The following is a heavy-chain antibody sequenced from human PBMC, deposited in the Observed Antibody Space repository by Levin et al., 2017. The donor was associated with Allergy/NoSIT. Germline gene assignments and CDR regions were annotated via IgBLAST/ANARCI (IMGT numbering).Heavy chain of an antibody. CDR2: ITASGRNT. D-gene: IGHD1-26*01. CDR1: GFTFTKNA. CDR3: AKDIIGMVVGNFDQ. Sequence: LSLTCATSGFTFTKNAMSWVRQSPGKGLEWVSAITASGRNTYYANSVKGRFTISRDNSRNTLYLQMARLRVEDTAVYFCAKDIIGMVVGNFDQWGQGTPVTVSS. V-gene: IGHV3-23*01. J-gene: IGHJ4*02.